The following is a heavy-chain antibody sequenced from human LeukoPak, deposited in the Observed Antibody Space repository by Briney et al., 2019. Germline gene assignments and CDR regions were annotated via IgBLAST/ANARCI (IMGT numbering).Heavy chain of an antibody. CDR1: GFTFSSYE. D-gene: IGHD3-22*01. Sequence: GGSLRLSCAASGFTFSSYEMNWVRQAPGKGLEWVSAISGSGGSTYYADSVKGRFTISRDNSKNTLYLQMNSLRAEDTAVYYCAKDFPSYYDSSGYYQEYFQHWGQGTLVTVSS. V-gene: IGHV3-23*01. CDR3: AKDFPSYYDSSGYYQEYFQH. J-gene: IGHJ1*01. CDR2: ISGSGGST.